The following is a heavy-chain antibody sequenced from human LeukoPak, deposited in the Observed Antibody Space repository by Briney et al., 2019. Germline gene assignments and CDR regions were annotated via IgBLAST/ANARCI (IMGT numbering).Heavy chain of an antibody. CDR2: INPNSGGT. CDR1: GYTFSGYY. CDR3: ARAGAVVDNWFDP. D-gene: IGHD2-15*01. J-gene: IGHJ5*02. V-gene: IGHV1-2*02. Sequence: ASVKVSCKASGYTFSGYYMHWVRQAPGQGLEWMGWINPNSGGTNYAQKFQGRVTMTGDTSFSTAYMELSRLRSDDTAVYYCARAGAVVDNWFDPWGQGTLVTVSS.